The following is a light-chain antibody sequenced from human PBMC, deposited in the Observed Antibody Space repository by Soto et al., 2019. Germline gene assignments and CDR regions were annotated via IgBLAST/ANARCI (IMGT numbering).Light chain of an antibody. CDR2: KAS. J-gene: IGKJ2*01. V-gene: IGKV1-5*03. Sequence: DIPMTQSPSTLSASVGDRVTITCRASQTISSWLAWYQHKPGKAPKLLIYKASSLQSGVPSRFSGGGSGTEFTLTISSLQPDDFATYYCQQYNSYPYTFGQGTKLEIK. CDR1: QTISSW. CDR3: QQYNSYPYT.